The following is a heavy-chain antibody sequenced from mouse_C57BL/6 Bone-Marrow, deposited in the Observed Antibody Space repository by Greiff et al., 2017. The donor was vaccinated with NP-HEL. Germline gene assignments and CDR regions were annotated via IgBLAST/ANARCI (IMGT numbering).Heavy chain of an antibody. CDR3: ARSYYGSSYYVHWYFDV. V-gene: IGHV1-63*01. Sequence: VQLVESGAELVRPGTSVKMSCKASGYTFTNYWIGWAKQRPGHGLEWIGDIYPGGGYTNYNEKFKGKATLTADKSSSTAYMQFSSLTSEDSAIYYCARSYYGSSYYVHWYFDVWGTGTTVTVSS. J-gene: IGHJ1*03. CDR2: IYPGGGYT. CDR1: GYTFTNYW. D-gene: IGHD1-1*01.